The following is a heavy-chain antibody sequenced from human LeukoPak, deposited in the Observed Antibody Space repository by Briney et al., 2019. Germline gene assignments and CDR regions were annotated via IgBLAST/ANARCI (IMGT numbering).Heavy chain of an antibody. V-gene: IGHV4-38-2*02. CDR3: ARDGGYSGYAEDY. CDR1: GYSISSGYY. D-gene: IGHD5-12*01. CDR2: IYHSGST. J-gene: IGHJ4*02. Sequence: SETLSLTCTVSGYSISSGYYWGWIRQSPGKGLEWIGSIYHSGSTYYNPSLKSRVTISVDTSKNQFSLKLSSVTAADTAVYYCARDGGYSGYAEDYWGQGTLVTVSS.